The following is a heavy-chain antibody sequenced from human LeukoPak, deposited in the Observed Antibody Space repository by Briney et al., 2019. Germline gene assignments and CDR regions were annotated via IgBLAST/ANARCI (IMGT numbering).Heavy chain of an antibody. Sequence: GGSLRLSCAASGFTVSSNYMSWVRQAPGKGLEWVSVIYSGGSTYYADSVKGRFTISRDNSKNTLYLQVNSLRAEDTAVYYCARATWFGELFWFDPWGQGTLVTVSS. CDR1: GFTVSSNY. D-gene: IGHD3-10*01. CDR2: IYSGGST. V-gene: IGHV3-53*01. J-gene: IGHJ5*02. CDR3: ARATWFGELFWFDP.